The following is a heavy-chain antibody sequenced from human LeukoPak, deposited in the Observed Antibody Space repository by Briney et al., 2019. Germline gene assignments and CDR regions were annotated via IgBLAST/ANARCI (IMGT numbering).Heavy chain of an antibody. V-gene: IGHV3-48*01. D-gene: IGHD3-10*01. CDR1: GFTFSSYS. J-gene: IGHJ4*02. CDR3: ARGTTYYYGSGNDY. CDR2: ISSSSSTI. Sequence: PGGSLRLSCAASGFTFSSYSMNWVRQAPGKGLEWVSYISSSSSTIYYADSVKGRFTISRDNAKNSLYLQMNSPRAEDTAVYYCARGTTYYYGSGNDYWGQGTLVTVSS.